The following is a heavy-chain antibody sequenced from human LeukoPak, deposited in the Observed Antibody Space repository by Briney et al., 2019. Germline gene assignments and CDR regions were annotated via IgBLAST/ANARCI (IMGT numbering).Heavy chain of an antibody. CDR1: GFTFSSYG. CDR2: ISGSGGST. J-gene: IGHJ6*03. Sequence: GGSLRLSCAASGFTFSSYGMSWVRQAPGKGLEWVSGISGSGGSTYYADSVKGRFTISRDNSKNTLYLQMNSLRAEDTAVYYCAKGCCTDSYDFWSGYYTYYYYYYMDVWGKGTTVTVSS. CDR3: AKGCCTDSYDFWSGYYTYYYYYYMDV. D-gene: IGHD3-3*01. V-gene: IGHV3-23*01.